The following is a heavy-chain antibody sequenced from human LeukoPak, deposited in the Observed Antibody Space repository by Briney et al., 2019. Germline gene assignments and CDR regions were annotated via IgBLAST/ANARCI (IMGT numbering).Heavy chain of an antibody. V-gene: IGHV3-9*01. CDR2: ISWNSGSI. J-gene: IGHJ6*02. D-gene: IGHD3-9*01. CDR3: AKATPLLRYFTLGGMDV. CDR1: GFTFDDYA. Sequence: PGGSLRLSCAASGFTFDDYAMHWVRQAPGKGLEWVSGISWNSGSIGYADSVKGRFTISRDNAKNSLYLQMNSLRAEDTALYYCAKATPLLRYFTLGGMDVWGQGTTVTVSS.